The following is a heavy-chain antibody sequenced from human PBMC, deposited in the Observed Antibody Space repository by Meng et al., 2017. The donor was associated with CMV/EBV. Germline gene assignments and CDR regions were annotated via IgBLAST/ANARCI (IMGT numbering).Heavy chain of an antibody. CDR2: INPNSGGT. V-gene: IGHV1-2*02. J-gene: IGHJ3*02. D-gene: IGHD3-22*01. CDR1: GYTFTGYY. Sequence: ASVKVSCKASGYTFTGYYMHWVRQAPGQGLEWMGWINPNSGGTNYAQKFQGRVTMTRDTSISTAYMELSRLRSDDTAVYYCAPAYCYDSSGYFDAFDIWGQGTMVTVSS. CDR3: APAYCYDSSGYFDAFDI.